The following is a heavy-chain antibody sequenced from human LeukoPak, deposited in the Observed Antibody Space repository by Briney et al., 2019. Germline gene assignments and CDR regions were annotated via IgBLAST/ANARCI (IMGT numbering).Heavy chain of an antibody. CDR1: GFTFSSYE. V-gene: IGHV3-48*03. Sequence: GGSLRLSCAASGFTFSSYEMNWVRQAPGKGLEWVSYISSSGSTIYYADSVKGRFTISRDNAKNSLYLQMNSLRAEDTAVYYCARVRDEYQLSFWGQGTLVTVSS. CDR3: ARVRDEYQLSF. D-gene: IGHD2-2*01. J-gene: IGHJ4*02. CDR2: ISSSGSTI.